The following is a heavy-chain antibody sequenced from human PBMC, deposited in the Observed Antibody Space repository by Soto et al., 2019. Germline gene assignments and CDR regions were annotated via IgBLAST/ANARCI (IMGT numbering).Heavy chain of an antibody. D-gene: IGHD2-8*01. Sequence: QVQLVQSGAEVKKPGSSVKVSCKASGVTFSSYAISWVRQAPGQGLEWMGGIIPIVVTANYAQKFKGRVTITAYESTSTTYMDLHSLSSEDTAVYFCACAGAMVYALDRGGFDYWGQGTLVTVSS. CDR3: ACAGAMVYALDRGGFDY. CDR1: GVTFSSYA. J-gene: IGHJ4*02. V-gene: IGHV1-69*01. CDR2: IIPIVVTA.